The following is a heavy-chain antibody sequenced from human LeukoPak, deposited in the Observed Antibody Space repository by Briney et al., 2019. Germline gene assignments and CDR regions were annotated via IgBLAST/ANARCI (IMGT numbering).Heavy chain of an antibody. V-gene: IGHV3-53*01. Sequence: GGSLRLSRAASGFTVSSNYMSWVRQAPEKGLEWVSVIYSGGSTYYADSVKGRFTISRDNSKNTLYLQMNSLRAEDTAVYYCARDQGRSGWYLDYYYGMDVWGKGTTVTVSS. CDR2: IYSGGST. J-gene: IGHJ6*04. CDR3: ARDQGRSGWYLDYYYGMDV. CDR1: GFTVSSNY. D-gene: IGHD6-19*01.